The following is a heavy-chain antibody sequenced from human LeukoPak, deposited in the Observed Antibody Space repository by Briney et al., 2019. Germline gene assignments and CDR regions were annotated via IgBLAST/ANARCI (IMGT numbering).Heavy chain of an antibody. J-gene: IGHJ5*02. Sequence: GEPLKISCQGFGYSFTSYWIGGVRHMPGKGMEWMGVIYPGDSKIRYNPSFQGQVTISVDKSISTAYLQWVSLRASDSAMYYCACRDLTSTWSFPWGQGTLVTVSS. CDR2: IYPGDSKI. V-gene: IGHV5-51*01. CDR1: GYSFTSYW. CDR3: ACRDLTSTWSFP. D-gene: IGHD6-13*01.